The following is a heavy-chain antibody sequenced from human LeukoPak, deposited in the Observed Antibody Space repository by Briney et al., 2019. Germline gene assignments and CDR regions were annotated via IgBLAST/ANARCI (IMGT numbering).Heavy chain of an antibody. J-gene: IGHJ4*02. CDR3: ARGGLTWFIAAAGNFDY. Sequence: ASVKVSCKASGYTFTSYYMHWVRQAPGQGLEWMGIINPSGGSTSYAQKFQGRVTMTRDTSTSTVYMELSSLRSEDTAVYYCARGGLTWFIAAAGNFDYWGQGTLVTVSS. V-gene: IGHV1-46*01. D-gene: IGHD6-13*01. CDR2: INPSGGST. CDR1: GYTFTSYY.